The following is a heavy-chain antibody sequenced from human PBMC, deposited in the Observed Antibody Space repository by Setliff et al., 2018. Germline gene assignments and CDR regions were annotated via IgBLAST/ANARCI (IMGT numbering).Heavy chain of an antibody. V-gene: IGHV4-39*01. CDR1: GGSISSSSYY. D-gene: IGHD4-17*01. CDR2: IYYSGST. J-gene: IGHJ4*02. Sequence: PSETLSLTCTVSGGSISSSSYYWGWIRQPPGKGLEWIGSIYYSGSTYYNPSLKSRVTISVDTSKNQFSLKLSSVTAADTAVYYCARRHHTVTTNYFDYWGQGTLVTVS. CDR3: ARRHHTVTTNYFDY.